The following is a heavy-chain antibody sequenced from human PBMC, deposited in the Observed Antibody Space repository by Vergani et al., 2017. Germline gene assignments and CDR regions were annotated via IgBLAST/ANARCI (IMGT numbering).Heavy chain of an antibody. J-gene: IGHJ5*02. CDR3: ARESGVFYYGSGSYYSNWFDP. D-gene: IGHD3-10*01. CDR2: IYYSGTT. Sequence: QVQLQESGPGLVKASQTLSLTCSVSGAYVGSGGYYWSWVRQRPGMGLDWIGYIYYSGTTYYNPSLESRLTISLDTSENHLSLKLTSVTAADTAVYYCARESGVFYYGSGSYYSNWFDPWGQGTLVTVSS. CDR1: GAYVGSGGYY. V-gene: IGHV4-31*03.